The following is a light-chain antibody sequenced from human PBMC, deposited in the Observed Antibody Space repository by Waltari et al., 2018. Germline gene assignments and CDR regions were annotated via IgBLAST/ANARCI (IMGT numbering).Light chain of an antibody. CDR3: QQLNSYPLT. J-gene: IGKJ4*01. CDR1: QVISNY. V-gene: IGKV1-9*01. CDR2: SAS. Sequence: DIQLTQSPSFLSASVIDRVTITCRAIQVISNYLAWYQQKPVKPPNLLIYSASTLQSGVPSMFSGSGSGTEFSLTISMLQPEDFATYYCQQLNSYPLTFGGGTKVEIK.